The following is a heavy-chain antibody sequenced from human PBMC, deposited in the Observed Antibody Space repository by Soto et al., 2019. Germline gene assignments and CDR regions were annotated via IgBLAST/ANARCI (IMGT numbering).Heavy chain of an antibody. CDR3: ARGVDYVDY. Sequence: QVQLVESGGGVVQTGRSLRLSCAASGFTFNRYGMHWVRQAPGKGLEWVAVIWYDGSSEYSADSVKGRFTISSAYSKNPLFLQMHSLSAEVTAGYYCARGVDYVDYRGPGALVTVSS. V-gene: IGHV3-33*01. CDR1: GFTFNRYG. CDR2: IWYDGSSE. J-gene: IGHJ4*02.